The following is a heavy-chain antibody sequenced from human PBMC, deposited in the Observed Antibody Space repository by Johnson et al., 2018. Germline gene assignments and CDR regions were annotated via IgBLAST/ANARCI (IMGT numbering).Heavy chain of an antibody. CDR3: ARDPLKPMEYVQH. CDR1: GFTFSTSV. J-gene: IGHJ1*01. Sequence: VQLVQSGGGLVKPGGSLRLSCEASGFTFSTSVMNWVRQAPGKGLECVSSISSSGSYTYYADSLKGRCTISRDNAKNSLYLRMNRRRGEDTAVYYFARDPLKPMEYVQHWGQGTLVTVSS. V-gene: IGHV3-21*01. CDR2: ISSSGSYT.